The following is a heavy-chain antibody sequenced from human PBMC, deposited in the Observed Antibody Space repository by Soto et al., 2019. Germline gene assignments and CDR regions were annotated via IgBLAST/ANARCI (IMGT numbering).Heavy chain of an antibody. CDR3: TRGHPFVP. J-gene: IGHJ5*02. CDR2: IYYSGST. CDR1: GGSISSYY. V-gene: IGHV4-59*01. Sequence: SETLSLTCTVSGGSISSYYWSWIRQPPGKGLEWIGYIYYSGSTNYNPSLKSRVTISVDTAKNKFSLKLSSVTAADRAGYYGTRGHPFVPSCQTPLVTVSS.